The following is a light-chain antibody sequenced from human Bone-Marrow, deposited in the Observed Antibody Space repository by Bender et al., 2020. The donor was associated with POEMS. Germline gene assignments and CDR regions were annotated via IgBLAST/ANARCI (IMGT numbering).Light chain of an antibody. J-gene: IGLJ2*01. CDR1: SSDVGGYDY. Sequence: QSVLTQPPSVSGAPGQRVTISCTGTSSDVGGYDYVSWYQQHPGKAPKLLIYDVTKRPSGVPDRFSGSKSGNTASLTISGLQAEDEADYYCSAYTSISTLFGGGTKLTVL. CDR2: DVT. V-gene: IGLV2-14*03. CDR3: SAYTSISTL.